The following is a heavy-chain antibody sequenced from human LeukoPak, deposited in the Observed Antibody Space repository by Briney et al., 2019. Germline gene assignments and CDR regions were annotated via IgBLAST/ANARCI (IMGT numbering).Heavy chain of an antibody. J-gene: IGHJ4*02. CDR2: ISSSSSYI. Sequence: GGSLRLSCVASGFTFSSYYMNWVRQAPGKGLEWVSSISSSSSYIYYADSVKGRFTISRDNAKNSLYLQMNSLRAEDTAVYYCARAIGRIRTRFDFDYWGQGTLVTVSS. V-gene: IGHV3-21*01. CDR3: ARAIGRIRTRFDFDY. D-gene: IGHD1-14*01. CDR1: GFTFSSYY.